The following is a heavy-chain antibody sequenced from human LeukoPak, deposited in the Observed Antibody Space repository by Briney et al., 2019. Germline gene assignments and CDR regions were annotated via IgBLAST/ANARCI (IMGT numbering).Heavy chain of an antibody. J-gene: IGHJ3*02. V-gene: IGHV1-2*02. CDR2: INPNSGGT. CDR1: GYTFISYA. D-gene: IGHD3-22*01. Sequence: ASVKVSCKSSGYTFISYAMHWVRQAPGQRLEWMGWINPNSGGTNYAQKFQGRVTMTRDTSISTAYMELSRLRSDDTAVYYCARGRGDYYDSSGYYGAFDIWGQGTMVTVSS. CDR3: ARGRGDYYDSSGYYGAFDI.